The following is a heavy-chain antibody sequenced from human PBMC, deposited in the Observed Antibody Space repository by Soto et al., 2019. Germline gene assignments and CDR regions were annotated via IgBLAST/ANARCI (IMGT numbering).Heavy chain of an antibody. Sequence: GGSLRLSCAASVFTVSRYAMSWVRQAPGKGLDWVSAISGSGHSTYYTDSVKGRFTISRDNSKNTLFLQMNSLTAEDTAVYYCAKDGSTTWNYYFDSWGQGILVTVSS. D-gene: IGHD2-2*01. CDR3: AKDGSTTWNYYFDS. CDR2: ISGSGHST. J-gene: IGHJ4*02. V-gene: IGHV3-23*01. CDR1: VFTVSRYA.